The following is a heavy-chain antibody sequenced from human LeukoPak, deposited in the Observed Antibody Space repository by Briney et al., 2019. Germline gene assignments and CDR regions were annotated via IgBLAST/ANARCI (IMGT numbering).Heavy chain of an antibody. V-gene: IGHV1-8*01. D-gene: IGHD2-2*02. CDR1: GYTFTSYD. CDR2: MNPNSGNT. J-gene: IGHJ4*02. CDR3: ARATRDCRSASCYNY. Sequence: ASVKVSCKASGYTFTSYDINWVRQATGQGLEWMGWMNPNSGNTGYAQKFQGRVTMTRNTPISTAYMELSSLGSEDTAVYYCARATRDCRSASCYNYWGQGTLVTVSS.